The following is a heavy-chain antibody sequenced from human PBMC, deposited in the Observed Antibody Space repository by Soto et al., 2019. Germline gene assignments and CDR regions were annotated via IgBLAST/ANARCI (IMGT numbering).Heavy chain of an antibody. CDR1: GFTFSSTW. V-gene: IGHV3-15*01. D-gene: IGHD4-17*01. CDR2: IKSNFDGGTT. Sequence: EVQVVESGGGLVKPWGSLRLSCAVSGFTFSSTWMNWVRQAPGKGLEWLGRIKSNFDGGTTDYAAPVKGRFTISRDDSKNMLYLQMNSLKTEDTAMYYCSTALTVTNFWGQGTLVTVSS. J-gene: IGHJ4*02. CDR3: STALTVTNF.